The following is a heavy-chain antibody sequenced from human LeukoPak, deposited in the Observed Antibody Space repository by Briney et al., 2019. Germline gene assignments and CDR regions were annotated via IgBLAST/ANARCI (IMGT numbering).Heavy chain of an antibody. Sequence: GGSLRLSCAASGFTFSTYSMHWVRQAPGKGLEWVANILYDGSHEFYADSVKGRFTISRDNSKNTLYLQMNSLGPEDTAMYYCAKVRVVFNWNYAYYFDYWGQGTLVTVSS. CDR1: GFTFSTYS. D-gene: IGHD1-7*01. J-gene: IGHJ4*02. V-gene: IGHV3-30*04. CDR2: ILYDGSHE. CDR3: AKVRVVFNWNYAYYFDY.